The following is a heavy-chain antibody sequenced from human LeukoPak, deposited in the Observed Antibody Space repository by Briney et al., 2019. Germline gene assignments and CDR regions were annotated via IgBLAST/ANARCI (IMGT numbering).Heavy chain of an antibody. CDR3: VQGLQWELPLEQ. CDR2: ISNSRGKT. D-gene: IGHD1-26*01. J-gene: IGHJ4*02. V-gene: IGHV3-23*01. CDR1: GFTFNNYG. Sequence: GGSLRLSCAASGFTFNNYGMRWVRQAPGKGLEWVSAISNSRGKTYYADSVKGRFTISRDTSKNTLNLQMNSLRAKDTALYYWVQGLQWELPLEQWVQGTLVTVSS.